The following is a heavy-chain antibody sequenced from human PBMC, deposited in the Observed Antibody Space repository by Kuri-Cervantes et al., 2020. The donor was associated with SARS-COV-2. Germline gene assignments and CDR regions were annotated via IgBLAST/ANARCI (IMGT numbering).Heavy chain of an antibody. CDR3: AKANSLIVVISDFDH. D-gene: IGHD3-22*01. V-gene: IGHV3-30*04. J-gene: IGHJ4*02. CDR1: GFTFSSYA. Sequence: GESLKISCAASGFTFSSYAMHWVRQAPGKGLEWVAVISYDGSNKYYADSVKGRFTISRDNSKSTLFLQMNSLRAEDTAVYYCAKANSLIVVISDFDHWGQGTLVTVSS. CDR2: ISYDGSNK.